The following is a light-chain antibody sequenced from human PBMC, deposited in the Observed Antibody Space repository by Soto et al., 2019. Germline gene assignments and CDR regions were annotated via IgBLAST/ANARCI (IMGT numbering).Light chain of an antibody. CDR3: QQSYSTPRT. J-gene: IGKJ2*01. Sequence: DIQMTQSPSSLSASVGDRVTITCRASQSISSYLNWYQQKPGKAPKLLIYAASSLQSGVPSRFSGSGSGTDFTLTISSRQPEDFATYYCQQSYSTPRTCGQGTKLEIK. CDR2: AAS. V-gene: IGKV1-39*01. CDR1: QSISSY.